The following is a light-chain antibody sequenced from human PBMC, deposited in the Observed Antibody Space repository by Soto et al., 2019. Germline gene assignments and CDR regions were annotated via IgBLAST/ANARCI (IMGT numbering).Light chain of an antibody. Sequence: DIQMTQSPSTLSGSVGDRVTITCRASQTISSWLAWYQQKPGKAPKLLIYKASNLESGVPSRFSGSGSGTDFTLTISRLEPEDFAVYYCQQYDNSAWTFGQGTKVDIK. V-gene: IGKV1-5*03. CDR3: QQYDNSAWT. CDR2: KAS. CDR1: QTISSW. J-gene: IGKJ1*01.